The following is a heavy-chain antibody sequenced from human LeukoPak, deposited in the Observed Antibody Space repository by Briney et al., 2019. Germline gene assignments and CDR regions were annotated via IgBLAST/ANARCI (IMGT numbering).Heavy chain of an antibody. J-gene: IGHJ3*02. CDR1: GGSISSSSYY. Sequence: SETLSLTCTVSGGSISSSSYYWGWIRQPPGKGLEWIGYTYYSGSTNYNPSLKSRVTISVDTSKNQFSLKLSSVTAADTAVYYCARAFRGCSSTSCYTDAFDIWGQGTMVTVSS. D-gene: IGHD2-2*02. V-gene: IGHV4-61*05. CDR3: ARAFRGCSSTSCYTDAFDI. CDR2: TYYSGST.